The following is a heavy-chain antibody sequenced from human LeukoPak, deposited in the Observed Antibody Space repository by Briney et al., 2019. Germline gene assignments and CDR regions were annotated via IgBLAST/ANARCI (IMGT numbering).Heavy chain of an antibody. CDR3: AGGGGANISPSNWFDP. Sequence: GGSLRLSCAASGFTFDDYGMSWVRQAPGKGLEWVSGINWNGGSTGYADSVKGRFTISRDNAKNSLYLQMNSLRAEDTALYYCAGGGGANISPSNWFDPWGQGTLVTVSS. D-gene: IGHD3-16*01. V-gene: IGHV3-20*04. J-gene: IGHJ5*02. CDR2: INWNGGST. CDR1: GFTFDDYG.